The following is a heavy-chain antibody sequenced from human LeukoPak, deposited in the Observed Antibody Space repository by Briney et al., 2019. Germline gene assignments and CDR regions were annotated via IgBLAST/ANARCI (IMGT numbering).Heavy chain of an antibody. CDR2: ISWDGGST. CDR1: GFTFDDYA. V-gene: IGHV3-43D*03. J-gene: IGHJ6*03. D-gene: IGHD3-10*01. CDR3: AKDGSGNNYYYMDV. Sequence: GGSLRLSCAASGFTFDDYAMHWVRHAPGKGLEWVSLISWDGGSTYYADSVKGRFTISRDNSKNSLYLQMNSLRAEDTALYYCAKDGSGNNYYYMDVWGKGTTVTVSS.